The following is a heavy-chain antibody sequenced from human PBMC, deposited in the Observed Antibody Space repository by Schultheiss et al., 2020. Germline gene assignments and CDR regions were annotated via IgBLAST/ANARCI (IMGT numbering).Heavy chain of an antibody. J-gene: IGHJ4*02. Sequence: GESLKISCAASGFTFSSYSMNWVRQAPGKGLEWVAVISYDGSNKYYADSVKGRFTISRDNSKNTLYLQMNSLRAEDTAVYYCAREDCSSTSCYADYFDYWGQGTLVNVSS. CDR2: ISYDGSNK. CDR1: GFTFSSYS. CDR3: AREDCSSTSCYADYFDY. V-gene: IGHV3-30*03. D-gene: IGHD2-2*01.